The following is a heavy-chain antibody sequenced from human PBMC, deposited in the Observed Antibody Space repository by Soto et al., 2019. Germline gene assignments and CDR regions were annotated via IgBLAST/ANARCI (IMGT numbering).Heavy chain of an antibody. CDR3: ARAYYYDSSGYYYGAAFDI. D-gene: IGHD3-22*01. V-gene: IGHV1-69*13. J-gene: IGHJ3*02. CDR1: GGTFSSYA. Sequence: SVKVSCKASGGTFSSYAISWVRQAPGQGLEWMGGIIPIFGTANYAQKFQGRVTITADESTSTAYMELSSLRSEDTAVYYCARAYYYDSSGYYYGAAFDIWGQGTMVTVSS. CDR2: IIPIFGTA.